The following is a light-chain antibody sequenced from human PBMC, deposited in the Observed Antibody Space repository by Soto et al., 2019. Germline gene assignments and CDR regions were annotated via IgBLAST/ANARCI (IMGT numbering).Light chain of an antibody. CDR1: QSISSY. J-gene: IGKJ2*01. V-gene: IGKV3-15*01. CDR3: QHYFNWPYT. Sequence: EIVLTQSPATLSLSPGERATLSCRASQSISSYLAWYQQKPGQAPRLLMYDASTRATGIPARFSGSGSGTEFTLTISNLQSEDFALYYCQHYFNWPYTFGQGTKVDIK. CDR2: DAS.